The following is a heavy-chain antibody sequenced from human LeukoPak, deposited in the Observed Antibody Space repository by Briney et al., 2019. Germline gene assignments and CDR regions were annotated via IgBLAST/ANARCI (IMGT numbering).Heavy chain of an antibody. J-gene: IGHJ5*02. D-gene: IGHD3-3*01. Sequence: SETLSLTCTVSGGSISSSSYYWGWIRQPPGKGLEWIGSIYYSGSTYYNPSLKSRITISVDTSKNQFSLKLSSVTAADTAVYYCARQQYDFWSGDYGPHGVDHWGQGTLVTVSS. CDR2: IYYSGST. CDR3: ARQQYDFWSGDYGPHGVDH. CDR1: GGSISSSSYY. V-gene: IGHV4-39*01.